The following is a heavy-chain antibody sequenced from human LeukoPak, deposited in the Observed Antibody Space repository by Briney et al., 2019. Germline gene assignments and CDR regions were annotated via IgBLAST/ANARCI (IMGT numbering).Heavy chain of an antibody. Sequence: GGSLRLSCAASGFTFEDFSMHWVRQVPGKGLEWISLIDWDGGITYYADSVKGRFTVSRDNSKSSLYLHLNSLTPEGTAFYYCAKDSFVATTSYLDSWGQGTLVTVSS. CDR2: IDWDGGIT. D-gene: IGHD1-26*01. J-gene: IGHJ4*02. V-gene: IGHV3-43*01. CDR3: AKDSFVATTSYLDS. CDR1: GFTFEDFS.